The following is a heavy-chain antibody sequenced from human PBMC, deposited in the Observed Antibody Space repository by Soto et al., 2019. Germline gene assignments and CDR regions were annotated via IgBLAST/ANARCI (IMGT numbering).Heavy chain of an antibody. CDR1: GGTFSSYA. D-gene: IGHD2-21*02. J-gene: IGHJ4*02. V-gene: IGHV1-69*13. CDR2: IIPIFGTA. CDR3: ARSIVVVTAADY. Sequence: SVKVSCKASGGTFSSYAITWVRQAPGQGLEWMGGIIPIFGTANYAQKFQARVTITADESTSTAYMELSSLRSEDTAVYYCARSIVVVTAADYWGQGTLVTVSS.